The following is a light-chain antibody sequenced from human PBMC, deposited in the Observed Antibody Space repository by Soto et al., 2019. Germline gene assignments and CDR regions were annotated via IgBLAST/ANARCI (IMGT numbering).Light chain of an antibody. Sequence: QSALTQPASVSGSPGQSITISCTGTSRDVGAYDYVSWYLQYPDKAPQLLIYYVDHRPSGVSSRFSGFKSGNTASLTISGLQAEDEGDYYCCSYADGSIYFFGTGTKVTVL. CDR2: YVD. CDR3: CSYADGSIYF. CDR1: SRDVGAYDY. V-gene: IGLV2-14*03. J-gene: IGLJ1*01.